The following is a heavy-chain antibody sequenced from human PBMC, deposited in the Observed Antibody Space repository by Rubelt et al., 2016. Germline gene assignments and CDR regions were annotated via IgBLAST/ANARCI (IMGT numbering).Heavy chain of an antibody. J-gene: IGHJ6*02. CDR3: AGEYGMDV. CDR2: INHSGGI. Sequence: LEEPSETLSLTCAVYGGSFSGYYWSWLRQPPGRGLEWIGEINHSGGISYNPSLKSRVTISVDTSKNKISLKVRSVTAADTAVYYCAGEYGMDVWGQGTTVTVSS. CDR1: GGSFSGYY. V-gene: IGHV4-34*01. D-gene: IGHD2/OR15-2a*01.